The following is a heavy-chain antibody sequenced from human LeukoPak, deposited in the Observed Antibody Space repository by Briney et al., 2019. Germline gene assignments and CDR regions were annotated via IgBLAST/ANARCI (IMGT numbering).Heavy chain of an antibody. Sequence: SETLSLTCTASGVSISSSRYYWVWIRQPPGKGLEGIGRIYYSGSTYYNPSLKSRVTISVDTSKNQFSLKLSSVTAADTAVYYCARLFVVVPAAARNWFDPWGQGTLVTVSS. D-gene: IGHD2-2*01. CDR2: IYYSGST. J-gene: IGHJ5*02. CDR1: GVSISSSRYY. V-gene: IGHV4-39*01. CDR3: ARLFVVVPAAARNWFDP.